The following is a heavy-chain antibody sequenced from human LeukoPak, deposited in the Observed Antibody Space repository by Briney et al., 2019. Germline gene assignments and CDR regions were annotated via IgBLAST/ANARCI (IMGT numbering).Heavy chain of an antibody. CDR1: GFTFSTYG. CDR3: ARCEEYQLLSPVDY. D-gene: IGHD2-2*01. V-gene: IGHV3-30*02. J-gene: IGHJ4*02. Sequence: GGSLRLSCAASGFTFSTYGMHWVRQAPGKGLEWVAFVRHDGSNKYYADSVKGRFTISRDNSKNTLYLQMNSLRAEDTAVYYCARCEEYQLLSPVDYWGQGTLVTVSS. CDR2: VRHDGSNK.